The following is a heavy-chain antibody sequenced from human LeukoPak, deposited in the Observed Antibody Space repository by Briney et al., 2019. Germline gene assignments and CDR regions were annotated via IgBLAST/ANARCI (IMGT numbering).Heavy chain of an antibody. D-gene: IGHD5-12*01. CDR2: IDPSDSYT. Sequence: GESQKISCKGSGYSFTSYWISWVRQMPGKGLEWMGRIDPSDSYTNYSPSFQGHVTISADKSISTAYLQWSSLKASDTAMYYCARPRGSGYDYWYFDLWGRGTLVTVSS. CDR1: GYSFTSYW. CDR3: ARPRGSGYDYWYFDL. J-gene: IGHJ2*01. V-gene: IGHV5-10-1*01.